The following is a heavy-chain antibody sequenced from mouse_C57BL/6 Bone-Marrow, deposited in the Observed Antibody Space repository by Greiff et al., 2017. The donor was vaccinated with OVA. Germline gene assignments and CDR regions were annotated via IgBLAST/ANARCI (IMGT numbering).Heavy chain of an antibody. J-gene: IGHJ4*01. Sequence: EVKLLESGPGLVKPSQSLSLTCSVTGYSITSGYYWNWIRQFPGNKLEWMGYISYDGSNNYNPSLKNRISITRDTSKNQFFLTLNSVTTEDTATYYCARNAYYSNYEYYAMDYWGQGTSVTVSS. CDR3: ARNAYYSNYEYYAMDY. CDR2: ISYDGSN. CDR1: GYSITSGYY. V-gene: IGHV3-6*01. D-gene: IGHD2-5*01.